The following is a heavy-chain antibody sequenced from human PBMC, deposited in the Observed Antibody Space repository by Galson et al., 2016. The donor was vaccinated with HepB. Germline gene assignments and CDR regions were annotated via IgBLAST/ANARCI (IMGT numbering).Heavy chain of an antibody. D-gene: IGHD5-12*01. V-gene: IGHV3-48*03. CDR1: GFSFSTYE. Sequence: SLRLSCAASGFSFSTYEMNWIRQTPGKGLEWVSYISDSGRSTRYIDSVEGRYTISRDNAKNTLDLQMNSLRADDTAVYYCARKLRGSGYDYWGQGTLVTVSS. CDR2: ISDSGRST. CDR3: ARKLRGSGYDY. J-gene: IGHJ4*02.